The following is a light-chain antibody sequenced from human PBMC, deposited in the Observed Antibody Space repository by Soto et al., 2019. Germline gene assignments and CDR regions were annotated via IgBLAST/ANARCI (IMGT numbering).Light chain of an antibody. CDR3: QQRSNWPAT. CDR2: DAS. J-gene: IGKJ2*01. V-gene: IGKV3-11*01. Sequence: EIVLTQSPATLSLSPGERATLSCRVSQSVSSYLAWYQQKPGQAPRLLIYDASNRATGIPARFSGSGSGTDFTLTISSLEPEDFAVYYCQQRSNWPATFGQGTQLDIK. CDR1: QSVSSY.